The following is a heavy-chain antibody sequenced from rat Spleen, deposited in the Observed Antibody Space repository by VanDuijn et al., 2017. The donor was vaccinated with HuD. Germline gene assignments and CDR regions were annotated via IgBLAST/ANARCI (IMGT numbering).Heavy chain of an antibody. J-gene: IGHJ1*01. CDR3: TTVERTYWYFDF. Sequence: EVQLVESDGGLVQPGRSLKLSCATSGFTFSDCYMAWVRQAPTKGLEWVATISYDGSSTYYRDSVKGRFTVSRNNAKSTLYLEMDSLRSEDTATYYCTTVERTYWYFDFWGPGTMVTVSS. CDR2: ISYDGSST. CDR1: GFTFSDCY. V-gene: IGHV5-20*01.